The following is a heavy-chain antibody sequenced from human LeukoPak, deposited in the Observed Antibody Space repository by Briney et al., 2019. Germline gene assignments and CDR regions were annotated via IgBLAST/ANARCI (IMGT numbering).Heavy chain of an antibody. CDR3: ARWGRYCSSTSCYGVDY. V-gene: IGHV4-4*09. CDR1: GGSISSYY. J-gene: IGHJ4*02. D-gene: IGHD2-2*01. Sequence: SETLSLTCTVSGGSISSYYWSWIRQPPGKGLEWIGYIYTSGSTNYNPSLKSRVTISVDTSKNQFSLKLSSVTAADTAVYYCARWGRYCSSTSCYGVDYWGQGTLVTVSS. CDR2: IYTSGST.